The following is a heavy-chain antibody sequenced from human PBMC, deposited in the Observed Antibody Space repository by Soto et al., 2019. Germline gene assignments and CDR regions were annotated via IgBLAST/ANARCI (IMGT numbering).Heavy chain of an antibody. D-gene: IGHD3-16*01. CDR2: IDYVGNT. CDR3: VRGGLRYQQSTYYFDV. V-gene: IGHV4-39*01. Sequence: QVQLQESGPGLVSPWGTLSLTCTVSGASISSSGYYWGWIRQAPGKGLQWIGSIDYVGNTYYDPSLKSRVAVSVDTSKNQISQQLSSGTAADTAVHYCVRGGLRYQQSTYYFDVWGQGTLVTVSS. CDR1: GASISSSGYY. J-gene: IGHJ4*02.